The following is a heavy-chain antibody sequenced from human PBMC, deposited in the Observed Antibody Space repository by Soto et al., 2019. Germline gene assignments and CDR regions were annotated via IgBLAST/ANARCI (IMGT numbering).Heavy chain of an antibody. D-gene: IGHD1-1*01. V-gene: IGHV3-23*01. CDR3: AKAPSGYESPFHY. Sequence: GGSLRLSCAASGFTFSNYAMSWVRQAPGKGLEWVSGISGGGGDTYYADSVKGRFTISRDNSKNTLYLQMNSLRADDTAVYYCAKAPSGYESPFHYWGQGTLVTVSS. CDR1: GFTFSNYA. CDR2: ISGGGGDT. J-gene: IGHJ4*02.